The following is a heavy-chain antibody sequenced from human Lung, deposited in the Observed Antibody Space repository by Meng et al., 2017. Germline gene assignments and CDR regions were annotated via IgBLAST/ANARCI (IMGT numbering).Heavy chain of an antibody. Sequence: QVQLAESGGALVQPVRSLRLSCAASGFSFSSHAMPWVRQAPGKGLEWVALISYDGSGEGYADSVKGRFTISRDNSKSTLYLQMDSLRPEDTAVYYCIAEIGPKSFDNWGQGTLVTVSS. J-gene: IGHJ4*02. V-gene: IGHV3-30*04. CDR1: GFSFSSHA. CDR2: ISYDGSGE. CDR3: IAEIGPKSFDN. D-gene: IGHD3-22*01.